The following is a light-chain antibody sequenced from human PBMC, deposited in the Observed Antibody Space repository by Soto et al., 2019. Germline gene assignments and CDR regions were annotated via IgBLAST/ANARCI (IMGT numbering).Light chain of an antibody. CDR3: AARDDSLDGVV. CDR1: NSDIGSNT. V-gene: IGLV1-44*01. CDR2: NSN. J-gene: IGLJ2*01. Sequence: QSVLTQPPSASGTPGQRVTISCSGSNSDIGSNTVSWYQQLAGTAPKLLIYNSNQRPSRVPDRFSGSKSGTSASLAISGLQSEDEADYFCAARDDSLDGVVFGGGTKLTVL.